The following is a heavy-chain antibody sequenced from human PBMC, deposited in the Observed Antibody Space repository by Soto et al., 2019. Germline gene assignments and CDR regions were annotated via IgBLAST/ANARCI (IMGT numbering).Heavy chain of an antibody. CDR2: IYYSGST. D-gene: IGHD3-10*01. J-gene: IGHJ6*03. CDR3: ARDPSMRGYYYYMDV. V-gene: IGHV4-59*12. Sequence: TSETLSLTCTVSGGSISRYYWSWIRQPPGKGLEWIGDIYYSGSTNYNPSLKSRVTISVDTSKNQFSLKLSSVTAADTAVYYCARDPSMRGYYYYMDVWGKGTTVTVSS. CDR1: GGSISRYY.